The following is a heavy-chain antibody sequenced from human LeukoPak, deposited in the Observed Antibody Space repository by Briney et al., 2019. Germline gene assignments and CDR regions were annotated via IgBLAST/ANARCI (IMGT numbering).Heavy chain of an antibody. V-gene: IGHV3-7*01. CDR2: IKEDGSEK. Sequence: PGGSLRLSCAASGLTFSSYWMSWVRQAPGKGLEWVANIKEDGSEKYYVDSVKGRFTISRDNAKNSLYLQMNSLRAEDTAVYYCARDGRDGYNTLDYWGQGTLVTVSS. CDR1: GLTFSSYW. J-gene: IGHJ4*02. CDR3: ARDGRDGYNTLDY. D-gene: IGHD5-24*01.